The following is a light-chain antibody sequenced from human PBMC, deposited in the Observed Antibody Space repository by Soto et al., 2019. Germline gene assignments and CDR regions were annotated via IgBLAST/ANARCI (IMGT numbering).Light chain of an antibody. V-gene: IGLV4-60*03. Sequence: QLVLTQSSSASASLGSSVKLTCTLSRGHSGYIIAWHQQHPGKAPRYLMKVETSGSYNKGSGVPDRFSGSSSGADRYLIISYLQSEDEADYYCETWDRNTRVYGGGTKVTVL. CDR2: VETSGSY. CDR3: ETWDRNTRV. J-gene: IGLJ3*02. CDR1: RGHSGYI.